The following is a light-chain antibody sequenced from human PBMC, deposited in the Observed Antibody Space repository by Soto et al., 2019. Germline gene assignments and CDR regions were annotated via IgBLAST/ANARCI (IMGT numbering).Light chain of an antibody. V-gene: IGKV1D-16*01. CDR1: QGINSW. Sequence: DIQMTQSPSSVSASVGDRVTMTCRASQGINSWLAWYQQKPGKAPKSLIYAASTLQSGVPSRFSGSGSGTHFTLTVSSVQPEDSATYYCQQYGSFPATFGQGTKVDIK. CDR2: AAS. J-gene: IGKJ1*01. CDR3: QQYGSFPAT.